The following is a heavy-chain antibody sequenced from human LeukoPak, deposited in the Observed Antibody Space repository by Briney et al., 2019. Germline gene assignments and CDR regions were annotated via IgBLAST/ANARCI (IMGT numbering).Heavy chain of an antibody. CDR2: INLNSGGT. CDR3: ADITGTKPGDY. D-gene: IGHD1-7*01. Sequence: ASVKVSCKASGYTFTGYYMHWVRQAPGQGLEWMGWINLNSGGTNYAQKFQGRVTMTRDTSISTAYMELSRLRSDDTAVYYCADITGTKPGDYWGQGTLVTVSS. CDR1: GYTFTGYY. J-gene: IGHJ4*02. V-gene: IGHV1-2*02.